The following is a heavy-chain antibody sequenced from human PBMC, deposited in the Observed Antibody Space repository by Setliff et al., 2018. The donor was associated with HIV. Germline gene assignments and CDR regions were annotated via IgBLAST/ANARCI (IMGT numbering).Heavy chain of an antibody. J-gene: IGHJ4*02. V-gene: IGHV1-24*01. Sequence: ASVKVSCKVSGHTLTELSMHWVRQAPGKGLEWMGGFDPEKSAKIYAQKLQGRVTMTEDTSTDTAYMELRSLRSEDTAVYYCATHRWYSGSYLRDYWGQGTLVTVSS. CDR1: GHTLTELS. CDR3: ATHRWYSGSYLRDY. D-gene: IGHD1-26*01. CDR2: FDPEKSAK.